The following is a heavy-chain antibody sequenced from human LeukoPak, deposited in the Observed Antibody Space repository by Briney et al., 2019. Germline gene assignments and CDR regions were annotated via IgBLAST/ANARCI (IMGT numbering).Heavy chain of an antibody. CDR2: IYGSGST. CDR3: ARRTRGFKGWFDP. CDR1: GGSISRYY. V-gene: IGHV4-4*07. Sequence: SETLSLTCTVSGGSISRYYWSWIRQPAGKGLEWIGRIYGSGSTTYNPSLKSRVTISVDTSKNQFSLKLSSVTAADTAVYYCARRTRGFKGWFDPWGQGTLVTVSS. J-gene: IGHJ5*02. D-gene: IGHD3-10*01.